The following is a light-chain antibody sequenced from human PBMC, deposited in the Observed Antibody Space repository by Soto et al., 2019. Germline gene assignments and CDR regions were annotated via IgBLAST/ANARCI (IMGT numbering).Light chain of an antibody. CDR3: QQYSRFSWT. Sequence: DIQMTQSPSTLSASVGDRVTITCRASQSIDKWLAWYQQKPGKAPKLLIYKASILQSGVPSRFSGSGSGTEFTPTISSLQPDDVGSYFCQQYSRFSWTFGQGTKVEIK. J-gene: IGKJ1*01. CDR2: KAS. V-gene: IGKV1-5*03. CDR1: QSIDKW.